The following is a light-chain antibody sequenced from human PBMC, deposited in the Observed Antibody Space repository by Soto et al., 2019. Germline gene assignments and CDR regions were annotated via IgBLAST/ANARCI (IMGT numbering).Light chain of an antibody. CDR3: LLSYSGAQV. V-gene: IGLV7-46*01. CDR2: ETS. J-gene: IGLJ2*01. CDR1: TGAVTSGHY. Sequence: QAVVTQEPSLTVSPGGTVTLTSGSSTGAVTSGHYPYWFQQKPGQAPRTLIYETSNKHSWTPARFSGSLLGGKAALTLSGAQPEDEAEYYCLLSYSGAQVFGGGTKLTVL.